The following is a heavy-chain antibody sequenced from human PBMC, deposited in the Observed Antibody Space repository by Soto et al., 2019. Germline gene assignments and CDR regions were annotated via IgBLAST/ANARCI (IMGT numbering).Heavy chain of an antibody. V-gene: IGHV3-23*01. D-gene: IGHD3-3*01. CDR3: ARYYYDFWSGYARGPDY. CDR1: GFTFSSYA. J-gene: IGHJ4*02. CDR2: ISGSGGST. Sequence: GGSLRLSCAASGFTFSSYAMSWVRQAPGKGLEWVSAISGSGGSTYYADSVKGRFTISRDNSKNTLYLQMNSLRAEDTAVYYCARYYYDFWSGYARGPDYWGQGTLVTVSS.